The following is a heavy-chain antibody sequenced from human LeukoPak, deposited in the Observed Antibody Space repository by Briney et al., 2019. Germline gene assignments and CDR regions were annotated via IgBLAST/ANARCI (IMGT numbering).Heavy chain of an antibody. Sequence: PSETLSLTCTVSGGSISSYYWSWIRQPPGKGLECTGYIYYSGSTNYNPSLKSRVTISVDTSKNQFSLKLNSVTAADTAVYYCARVSSSYDAFDIWGQGTMVTVSS. V-gene: IGHV4-59*08. CDR1: GGSISSYY. J-gene: IGHJ3*02. CDR3: ARVSSSYDAFDI. D-gene: IGHD6-6*01. CDR2: IYYSGST.